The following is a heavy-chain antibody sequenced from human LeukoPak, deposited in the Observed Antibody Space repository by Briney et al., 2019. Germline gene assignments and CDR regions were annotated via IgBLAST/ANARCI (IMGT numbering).Heavy chain of an antibody. V-gene: IGHV4-34*01. CDR2: INYGGDT. Sequence: PSETQSLTCGVDGGSFSGYDWTWVRQPPGKGLEWIGQINYGGDTNYNPSLKSRVTISVDTSKNQFSLKVTSVTAADTAVYYCARGLGWKVTPMGLFYMDVWGEGATVTVSS. J-gene: IGHJ6*03. CDR3: ARGLGWKVTPMGLFYMDV. D-gene: IGHD1-1*01. CDR1: GGSFSGYD.